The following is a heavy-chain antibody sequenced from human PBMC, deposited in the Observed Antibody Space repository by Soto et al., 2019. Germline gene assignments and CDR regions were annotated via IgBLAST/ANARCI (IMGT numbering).Heavy chain of an antibody. CDR3: ASGYYDILTGRDTKYYFDY. D-gene: IGHD3-9*01. Sequence: SETLSLTCAVSGGSISSGGYSWNWIRQPPGKGLEWIGYIYYSGNTYYNPSLKSRVMISVDTSKNQFSLNLSSVTAADTAVYYCASGYYDILTGRDTKYYFDYWGQGALVTVSS. CDR2: IYYSGNT. CDR1: GGSISSGGYS. V-gene: IGHV4-30-2*05. J-gene: IGHJ4*02.